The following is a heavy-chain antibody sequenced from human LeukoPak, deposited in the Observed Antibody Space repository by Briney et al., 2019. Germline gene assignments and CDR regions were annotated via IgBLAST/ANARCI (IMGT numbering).Heavy chain of an antibody. V-gene: IGHV4-39*07. J-gene: IGHJ5*02. CDR2: IYYTGST. Sequence: KTSETLSLTCTVSGGSISSSSYYWAWIRQPPGKGLEWIGSIYYTGSTYYNPSLKSRVSISGDTSKNQFSLKLTSVTAADRAVYYRARVGCSGGSCHLGFDPWGQGTLVTVSS. D-gene: IGHD2-15*01. CDR1: GGSISSSSYY. CDR3: ARVGCSGGSCHLGFDP.